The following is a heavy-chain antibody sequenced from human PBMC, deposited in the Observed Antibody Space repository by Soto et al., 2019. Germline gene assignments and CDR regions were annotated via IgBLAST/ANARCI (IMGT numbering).Heavy chain of an antibody. CDR3: ARVYSSSSGRAMDV. J-gene: IGHJ6*02. D-gene: IGHD6-6*01. CDR1: GFTFSSYW. V-gene: IGHV3-7*04. Sequence: EVQLVESGGGLVQPGGSLRLSCAASGFTFSSYWRSWVRQAPGKGLEWVANIKQDGSEKYYVDSVKGRFTISRDNAKNSLYLQMNSLRAEDTAVYYCARVYSSSSGRAMDVWGQGTTVTVSS. CDR2: IKQDGSEK.